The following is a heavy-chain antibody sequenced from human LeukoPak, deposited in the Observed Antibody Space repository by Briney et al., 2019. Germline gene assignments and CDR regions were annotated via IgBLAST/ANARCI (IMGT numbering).Heavy chain of an antibody. CDR2: IYTRGST. V-gene: IGHV4-4*07. CDR1: GGSISSYY. Sequence: SETLSLTCTVSGGSISSYYWSWIRQPAGKGLEWIGRIYTRGSTNYNPSLKSRVTMSVDTSKNQFYLKLSSVTAADTAVYYCARYNGAAAGAYYYYMDVWGKGTTVTVSS. J-gene: IGHJ6*03. D-gene: IGHD6-13*01. CDR3: ARYNGAAAGAYYYYMDV.